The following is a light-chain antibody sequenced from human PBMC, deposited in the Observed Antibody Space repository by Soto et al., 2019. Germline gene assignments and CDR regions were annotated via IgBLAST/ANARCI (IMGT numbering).Light chain of an antibody. V-gene: IGLV2-8*01. J-gene: IGLJ2*01. CDR2: EVT. CDR3: SSYSGTNSNVI. CDR1: YSDIGDYNY. Sequence: QSALTQPPSASGSPGQSVTNSCAGTYSDIGDYNYVSWYQQHPDKVPKLIIYEVTKRPSGVPDRFSGSKSGYTASLTVSDLQPADEAVYYCSSYSGTNSNVIFGGGTKLTVL.